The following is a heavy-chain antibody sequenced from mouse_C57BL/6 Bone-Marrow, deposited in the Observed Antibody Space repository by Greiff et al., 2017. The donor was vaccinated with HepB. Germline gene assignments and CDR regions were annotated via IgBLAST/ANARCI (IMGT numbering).Heavy chain of an antibody. CDR3: ARRSHDYDWYFDV. CDR2: IYPRSGNT. J-gene: IGHJ1*03. Sequence: VKLQESGAELARPGASVKLSCKASGYTFTSYGISWVKQRTGQGLEWIGEIYPRSGNTYYNEKFKGKATLTADKSSSTAYMELRSLTSEDSAVYFCARRSHDYDWYFDVWGTGTTVTVFS. V-gene: IGHV1-81*01. D-gene: IGHD2-4*01. CDR1: GYTFTSYG.